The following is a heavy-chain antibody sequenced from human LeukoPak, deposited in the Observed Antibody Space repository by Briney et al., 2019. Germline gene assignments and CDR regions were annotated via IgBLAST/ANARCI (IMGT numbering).Heavy chain of an antibody. D-gene: IGHD6-19*01. CDR1: GFTFSSYA. Sequence: GGSLRLSCAASGFTFSSYAMSWVRQAPGKGLEWVSAISGSGGSTYYADSVKGRFTISRDSAKSFLYLQMNSLRSEDTALYYCVKDAKYSIGWDLNYFDYWGQGTLVTVSS. CDR2: ISGSGGST. V-gene: IGHV3-23*01. J-gene: IGHJ4*02. CDR3: VKDAKYSIGWDLNYFDY.